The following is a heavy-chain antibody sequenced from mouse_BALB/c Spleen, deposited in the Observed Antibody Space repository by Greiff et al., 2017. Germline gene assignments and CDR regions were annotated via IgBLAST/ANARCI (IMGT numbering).Heavy chain of an antibody. J-gene: IGHJ3*01. D-gene: IGHD2-10*02. Sequence: EVKLMESGGGLVQPGGSRKLSCAASGFTFSSFGMHWVRQAPEKGLEWVAYISSGSSTIYYADTVKGRFTISRDNPKNTLFLQMTSLRSEDTAMYYCARMGYGNPWFAYWGQGTLVTVSA. CDR3: ARMGYGNPWFAY. V-gene: IGHV5-17*02. CDR2: ISSGSSTI. CDR1: GFTFSSFG.